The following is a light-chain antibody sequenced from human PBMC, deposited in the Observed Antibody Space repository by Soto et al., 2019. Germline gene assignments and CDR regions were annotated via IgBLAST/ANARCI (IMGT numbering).Light chain of an antibody. CDR2: EVN. V-gene: IGLV2-8*01. J-gene: IGLJ1*01. CDR1: SSNIGAYKY. CDR3: NSYAGYINFGYV. Sequence: QSVVTQPPSASGSPGQSVSISCTGTSSNIGAYKYVSWYQQHPGQAPRLIIYEVNKRPSGVPDRFSGSKSGNTASLTVSGLQAEDEADYYCNSYAGYINFGYVFGTGTKVTVL.